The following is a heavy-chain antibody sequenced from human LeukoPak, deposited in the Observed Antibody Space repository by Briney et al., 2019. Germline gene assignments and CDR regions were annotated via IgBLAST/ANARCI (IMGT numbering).Heavy chain of an antibody. CDR3: AKAGIVVLPAASTLFDY. V-gene: IGHV3-23*01. Sequence: GGSLRLSCAASGFTFSRYAMSWVRQAPGKGLEWVSAISGTGGSTSYADSVKGRFTISRDSSKNTLYLQMNSLRAEDTAVYYCAKAGIVVLPAASTLFDYWGQGTLVTVSS. CDR1: GFTFSRYA. CDR2: ISGTGGST. D-gene: IGHD2-2*01. J-gene: IGHJ4*02.